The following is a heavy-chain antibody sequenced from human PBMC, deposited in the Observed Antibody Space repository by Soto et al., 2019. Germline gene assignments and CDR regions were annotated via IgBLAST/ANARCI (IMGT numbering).Heavy chain of an antibody. CDR2: MWYDGLRQ. J-gene: IGHJ4*02. V-gene: IGHV3-33*06. CDR1: GFTLHNYG. Sequence: PGGSLRLSCVGSGFTLHNYGVHWVRQAPGKGLEWVGLMWYDGLRQTYADSVRGRFTISRDGSTNTIYLQINSLRVEDTAKYFCVKESTPPCVDSWGQGVAVTVSS. CDR3: VKESTPPCVDS. D-gene: IGHD2-2*01.